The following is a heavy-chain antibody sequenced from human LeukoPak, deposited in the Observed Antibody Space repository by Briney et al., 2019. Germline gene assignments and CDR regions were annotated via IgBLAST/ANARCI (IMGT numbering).Heavy chain of an antibody. D-gene: IGHD3-3*01. V-gene: IGHV4-59*01. Sequence: PSETLSLTRTVSGGSISSYYWSWIRQPPGKGLEWIGYIYYSGSTNYNPSLKSRVTISVDTSKNQFSLKLSSVTAADTAVYYCARDMVWSGYHNWFDPWGQGTLVTVSS. CDR1: GGSISSYY. CDR3: ARDMVWSGYHNWFDP. CDR2: IYYSGST. J-gene: IGHJ5*02.